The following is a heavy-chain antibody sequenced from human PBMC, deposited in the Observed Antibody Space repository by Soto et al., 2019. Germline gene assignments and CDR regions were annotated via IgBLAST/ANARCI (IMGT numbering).Heavy chain of an antibody. CDR1: GGSISSGDYY. J-gene: IGHJ3*02. V-gene: IGHV4-30-4*01. CDR3: ARESSDSSGYYFHAFDI. Sequence: QVQLQESGSGLVKPSQTLSLTCTVSGGSISSGDYYWSWIRPPPGKGLEWIGYIYYSGITYYNPSLKNRVTIAVDTSKNQFSLKLSSVTAADTAVYYCARESSDSSGYYFHAFDIWGQGTMVTVSS. D-gene: IGHD3-22*01. CDR2: IYYSGIT.